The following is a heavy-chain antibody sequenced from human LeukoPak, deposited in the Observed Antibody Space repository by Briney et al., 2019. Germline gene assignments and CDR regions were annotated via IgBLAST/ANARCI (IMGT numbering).Heavy chain of an antibody. Sequence: PAETLSLTYSVSGGSISNFYWSWIRQPPGKGLDWIGYIYSSGSTNYNPSLKSRVTISVDTSKNQFSLKLSSVTAADTAVFYCARSPAYSSSWNTYYFDYWGQGTLVTVFS. CDR3: ARSPAYSSSWNTYYFDY. CDR2: IYSSGST. V-gene: IGHV4-59*01. D-gene: IGHD6-13*01. J-gene: IGHJ4*02. CDR1: GGSISNFY.